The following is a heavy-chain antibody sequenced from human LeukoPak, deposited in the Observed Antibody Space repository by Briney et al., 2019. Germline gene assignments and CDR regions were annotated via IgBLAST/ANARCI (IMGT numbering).Heavy chain of an antibody. Sequence: SETLSLTCTVSGGSISSYYWSWIRQPPGKGLEWIGNIYYSGSTNYNPSLKSRVTISVDTSKNQFSLKLSSVTAADTAVYYCARHSSGYYYVGYYYYGMDVWGQGTTVTVSS. CDR1: GGSISSYY. CDR2: IYYSGST. CDR3: ARHSSGYYYVGYYYYGMDV. D-gene: IGHD3-22*01. V-gene: IGHV4-59*08. J-gene: IGHJ6*02.